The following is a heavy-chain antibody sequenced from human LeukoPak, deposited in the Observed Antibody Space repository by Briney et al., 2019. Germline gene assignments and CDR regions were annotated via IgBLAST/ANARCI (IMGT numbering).Heavy chain of an antibody. CDR3: ARVNPRYYYMDV. J-gene: IGHJ6*03. Sequence: SETLSLTCTVSGGSISSSSYYWGWIRQPPGKGLEWIGSIYYSGSTYYNPSLKSRVTISVDTSKNQFSLKLSSVTAADTAVYYCARVNPRYYYMDVWGKGTTVTVSS. CDR2: IYYSGST. V-gene: IGHV4-39*07. CDR1: GGSISSSSYY.